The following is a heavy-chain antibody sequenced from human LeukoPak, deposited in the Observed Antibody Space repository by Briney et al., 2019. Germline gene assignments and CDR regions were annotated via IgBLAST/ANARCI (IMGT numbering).Heavy chain of an antibody. CDR2: ISPSGGST. D-gene: IGHD6-19*01. CDR3: ARGESARRDIAVAGVSDY. J-gene: IGHJ4*02. V-gene: IGHV1-46*01. Sequence: ASVKVSCKASGYTFTNYYMHWVRQAPGQGLEWMGIISPSGGSTSYAQKVQGRVTMTRDTSTSTVYMELSSLRSEDTAVYYCARGESARRDIAVAGVSDYWGQGTLVTVSS. CDR1: GYTFTNYY.